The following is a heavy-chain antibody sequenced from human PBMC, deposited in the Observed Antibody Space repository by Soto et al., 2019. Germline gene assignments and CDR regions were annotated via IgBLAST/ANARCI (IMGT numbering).Heavy chain of an antibody. J-gene: IGHJ4*02. CDR1: GASVTTYY. Sequence: PSETLSLTCIVSGASVTTYYWNWMRQPPGKGLEWIGYISYDGRTDYNPSLKSRVIMSLDTSKNHFSLKLTSVTAADTAVYYCVRAGIWFGTCLDYWGQGALVTVSS. D-gene: IGHD3-10*01. CDR3: VRAGIWFGTCLDY. V-gene: IGHV4-59*02. CDR2: ISYDGRT.